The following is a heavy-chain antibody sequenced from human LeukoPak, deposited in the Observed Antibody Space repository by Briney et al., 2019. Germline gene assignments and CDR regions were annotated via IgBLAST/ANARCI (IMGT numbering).Heavy chain of an antibody. J-gene: IGHJ4*02. CDR2: IYYGGRT. CDR3: ARSVVVPATKIINYFDY. Sequence: PSETLSLTCTVSGGSISSGDYYWSWIRQPPGKGLEWIGYIYYGGRTNYNPSLKSRVTISSDTSKNQFSLKLSSVTTADTAVYYCARSVVVPATKIINYFDYWGQGTLVTVSS. D-gene: IGHD2-2*01. CDR1: GGSISSGDYY. V-gene: IGHV4-61*08.